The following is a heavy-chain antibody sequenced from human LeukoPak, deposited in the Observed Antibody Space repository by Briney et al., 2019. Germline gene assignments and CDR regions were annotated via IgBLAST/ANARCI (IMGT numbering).Heavy chain of an antibody. J-gene: IGHJ4*02. CDR1: GYTLTELS. CDR3: ATVRPYCGGDCYSEAAARGTFDY. D-gene: IGHD2-21*01. Sequence: ASVKVSCKVSGYTLTELSMHWVRQAPGKGLEWMGGFDPEDGETIYAQKFQGRVTMTEDTSTDTAYMELSSLRSEDTAVYYCATVRPYCGGDCYSEAAARGTFDYWGQGTLVTVSS. CDR2: FDPEDGET. V-gene: IGHV1-24*01.